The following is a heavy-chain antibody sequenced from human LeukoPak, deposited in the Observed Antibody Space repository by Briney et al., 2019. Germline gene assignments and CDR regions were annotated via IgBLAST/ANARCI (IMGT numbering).Heavy chain of an antibody. CDR3: ARVTRKYGSGSYYNFDY. D-gene: IGHD3-10*01. Sequence: PSETLSLTCTVSGGSISSYYWSWIRQPPGKGLEWIGYIYYSGSTNYDPSLKSRVTISVDTSKNQFSLKLSSVTAADTAVYYCARVTRKYGSGSYYNFDYWGQGTLVTVSS. V-gene: IGHV4-59*01. J-gene: IGHJ4*02. CDR2: IYYSGST. CDR1: GGSISSYY.